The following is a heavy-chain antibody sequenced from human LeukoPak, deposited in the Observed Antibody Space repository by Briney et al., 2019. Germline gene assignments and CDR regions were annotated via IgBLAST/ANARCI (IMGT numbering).Heavy chain of an antibody. CDR3: ARPYSSSWDNTYFDH. V-gene: IGHV3-72*01. J-gene: IGHJ4*02. CDR1: GFIFSDHY. CDR2: IRNRPNGYST. D-gene: IGHD6-13*01. Sequence: AGGSLRLSCAASGFIFSDHYMDWVRQAPGKGLEWVGRIRNRPNGYSTEYAASVKGRFTISRDDSKNSLYLQMDSLKTEDTAVYYCARPYSSSWDNTYFDHWGQGTLVTVSS.